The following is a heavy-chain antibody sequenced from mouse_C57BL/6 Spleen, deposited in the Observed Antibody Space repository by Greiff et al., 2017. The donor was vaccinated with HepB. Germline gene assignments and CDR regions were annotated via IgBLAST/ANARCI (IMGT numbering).Heavy chain of an antibody. V-gene: IGHV1-82*01. CDR3: ARYGWDGSFDY. CDR1: GYAFSSSW. Sequence: VKLQESGPELVKPGASVKISCKASGYAFSSSWMNWVKQRPGKGLEWIGRIYPGDGDTNYNGKFKGKATLTADKSSSTAYMQLSSLTSEDSAVYFCARYGWDGSFDYWGQGTTLTVSS. CDR2: IYPGDGDT. D-gene: IGHD4-1*01. J-gene: IGHJ2*01.